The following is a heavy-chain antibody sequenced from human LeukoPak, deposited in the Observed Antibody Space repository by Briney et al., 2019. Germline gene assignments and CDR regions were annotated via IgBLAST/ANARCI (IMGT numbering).Heavy chain of an antibody. CDR2: ISWNSENL. V-gene: IGHV3-9*01. CDR1: GFSFDDHA. D-gene: IGHD4-17*01. Sequence: PGGSLRLSCVASGFSFDDHAMHWVRQGPGKGLEWVSTISWNSENLNYADSVTGRFTISRDNAKNSLYLQMNSPRAEDTAVYYCARGAYNYGDYLVYWGQGTLVTVSS. J-gene: IGHJ4*02. CDR3: ARGAYNYGDYLVY.